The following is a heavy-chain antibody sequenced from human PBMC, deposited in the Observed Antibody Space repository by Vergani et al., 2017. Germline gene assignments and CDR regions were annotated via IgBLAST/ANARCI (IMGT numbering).Heavy chain of an antibody. J-gene: IGHJ4*02. V-gene: IGHV1-2*02. Sequence: QVQLVQSGAEVKKPGASVKVSCKASGYTLTDYFMHWVRQAPEQGLEWMGWINPKSGGTNYAQKFQGRVTMTRDTSISTSYMELSNLSSDDTAVYYCARVGTISNRDYFDYWSQGTLVTVSS. CDR1: GYTLTDYF. CDR3: ARVGTISNRDYFDY. D-gene: IGHD1-14*01. CDR2: INPKSGGT.